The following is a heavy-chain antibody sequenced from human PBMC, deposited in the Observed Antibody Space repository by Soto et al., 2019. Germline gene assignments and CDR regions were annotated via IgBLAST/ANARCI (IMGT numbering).Heavy chain of an antibody. CDR3: ARPKAGIAARRVGWYFDL. CDR1: GGTFSSYA. D-gene: IGHD6-6*01. J-gene: IGHJ2*01. CDR2: IIPIFGTA. V-gene: IGHV1-69*01. Sequence: QVQLVQSGAEVKKPGSSVKVSCKASGGTFSSYAISWVRQAPGQGLEWMGGIIPIFGTANYAQKFQGRVTITADESTSTAYMELSSLRSEDTAVYYCARPKAGIAARRVGWYFDLWGRGTLVTVS.